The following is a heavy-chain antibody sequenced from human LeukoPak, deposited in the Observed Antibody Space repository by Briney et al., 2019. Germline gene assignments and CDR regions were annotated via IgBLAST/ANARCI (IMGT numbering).Heavy chain of an antibody. D-gene: IGHD4-17*01. CDR2: IYYSGST. V-gene: IGHV4-59*01. CDR3: AREEATVYYFDY. J-gene: IGHJ4*02. Sequence: PSETLSLTCTVSGGSISSYYRSWIRQPPGKGLEWIGYIYYSGSTNYNPSLKSRVTISVETSKNQFSLKLSSVTAADTAVYYCAREEATVYYFDYWGQGTLVTVSS. CDR1: GGSISSYY.